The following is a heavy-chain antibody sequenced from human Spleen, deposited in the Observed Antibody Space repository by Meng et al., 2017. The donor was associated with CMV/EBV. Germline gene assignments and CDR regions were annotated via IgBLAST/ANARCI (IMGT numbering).Heavy chain of an antibody. CDR2: RDHSGKT. V-gene: IGHV4-4*02. CDR1: GACITTSKW. CDR3: ERVREHTTLGNYWFDP. Sequence: GACITTSKWWTKGRQPGGKKLEWGGERDHSGKTNSNPALKSRRRLTLDRAKNHLSLKMNTVTAEDTDIYYCERVREHTTLGNYWFDPWGQGTLVTVSS. D-gene: IGHD1-1*01. J-gene: IGHJ5*02.